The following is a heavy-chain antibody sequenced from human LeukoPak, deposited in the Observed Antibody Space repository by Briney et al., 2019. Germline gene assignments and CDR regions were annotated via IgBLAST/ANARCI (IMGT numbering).Heavy chain of an antibody. J-gene: IGHJ5*02. Sequence: LETLSLTCAVYGGSFSGYYWGWIRQPPGKGLEWIGSIYYSGSTYYNPSLKSRVTISVDTSKNQFSLKLSSVTAADTAVYYCARTYYDFWSGYYNQNWFDPWGQGTLVTVSS. CDR2: IYYSGST. CDR3: ARTYYDFWSGYYNQNWFDP. V-gene: IGHV4-34*01. D-gene: IGHD3-3*01. CDR1: GGSFSGYY.